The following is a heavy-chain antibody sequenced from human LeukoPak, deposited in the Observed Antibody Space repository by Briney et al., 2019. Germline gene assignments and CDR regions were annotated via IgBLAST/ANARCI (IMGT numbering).Heavy chain of an antibody. CDR1: GYTFNSYG. CDR3: ARAEPLVATIFDY. CDR2: ISAYNGNT. J-gene: IGHJ4*02. D-gene: IGHD5-12*01. V-gene: IGHV1-18*01. Sequence: GASVNVSCKTSGYTFNSYGISWVRQAPGQGLEGMGWISAYNGNTNYAQKFQGRLTMTTDTSTSTAYMEMRSLRSDDTAVYYCARAEPLVATIFDYWGQGTLVTVSS.